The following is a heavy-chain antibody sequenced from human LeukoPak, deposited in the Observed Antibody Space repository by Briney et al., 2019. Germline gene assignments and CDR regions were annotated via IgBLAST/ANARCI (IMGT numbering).Heavy chain of an antibody. J-gene: IGHJ4*02. V-gene: IGHV3-9*01. CDR1: GFTFDDYA. CDR2: ISWNSGST. CDR3: ARGTHRLVTPSDY. D-gene: IGHD3-9*01. Sequence: PGGSLRLSCAASGFTFDDYAMHWVRQAPGKGLEWVSGISWNSGSTAYADSVKGRFTISRDNAKNSLYLQMNSLRAEDTAVYYCARGTHRLVTPSDYWGQGTLVTVSS.